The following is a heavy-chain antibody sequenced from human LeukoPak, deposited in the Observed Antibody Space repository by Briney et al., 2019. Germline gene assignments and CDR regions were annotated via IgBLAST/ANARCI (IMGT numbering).Heavy chain of an antibody. CDR1: GGSISSSSYY. CDR2: IYYSGST. V-gene: IGHV4-39*01. Sequence: SETLSLTRTVSGGSISSSSYYWGWIRQPPGKGLEWIGSIYYSGSTYYNPSLKSRVTISVDTSKNQFSLKLSSVTAADTAVYYCARLKVSLDPWGQGTLVTVSS. CDR3: ARLKVSLDP. J-gene: IGHJ5*02. D-gene: IGHD3-16*02.